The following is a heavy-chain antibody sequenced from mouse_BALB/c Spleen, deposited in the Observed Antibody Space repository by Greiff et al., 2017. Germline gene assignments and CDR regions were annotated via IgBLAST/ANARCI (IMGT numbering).Heavy chain of an antibody. Sequence: EVMLVESGGGLVKPGGSLKLSCAASGFTFSSYAMSWVRQTPEKRLEWVASISSGGSTYYPDSVKGRFTISRDNARNILYLQMSSLRSEDTAMYYCARGLEMITTWFAYWGQGTLVTVSA. CDR2: ISSGGST. V-gene: IGHV5-6-5*01. D-gene: IGHD2-4*01. CDR3: ARGLEMITTWFAY. J-gene: IGHJ3*01. CDR1: GFTFSSYA.